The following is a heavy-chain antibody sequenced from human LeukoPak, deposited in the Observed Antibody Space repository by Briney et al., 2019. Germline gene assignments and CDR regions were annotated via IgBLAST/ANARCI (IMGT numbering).Heavy chain of an antibody. D-gene: IGHD4-11*01. Sequence: ATVKVSCKGSGYTFSNYGITWLRQAPGQGLECMGWISGYNGNINYAQRLQDRVTMTTDTSTSTAYMELRSLRSDDTAVYYCAKFMTTINLFNYYTMDVWGQGTTVTVSS. CDR2: ISGYNGNI. V-gene: IGHV1-18*01. CDR1: GYTFSNYG. CDR3: AKFMTTINLFNYYTMDV. J-gene: IGHJ6*02.